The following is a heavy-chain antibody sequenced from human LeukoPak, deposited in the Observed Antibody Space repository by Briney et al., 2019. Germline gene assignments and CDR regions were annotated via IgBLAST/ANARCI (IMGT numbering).Heavy chain of an antibody. D-gene: IGHD6-25*01. Sequence: ASVKVSCKASGYTFTGYYMHWVRQAPGQGLEWMGWINPNSGGTNYAQKFQGRVTMTRDTSISTAYMELSRLRSDDTAVYYCATERTYSSGFDPWGQGTLVTVSS. CDR3: ATERTYSSGFDP. V-gene: IGHV1-2*02. J-gene: IGHJ5*02. CDR2: INPNSGGT. CDR1: GYTFTGYY.